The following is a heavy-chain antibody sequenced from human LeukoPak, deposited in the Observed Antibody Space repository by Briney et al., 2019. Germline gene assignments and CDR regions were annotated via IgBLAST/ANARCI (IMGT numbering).Heavy chain of an antibody. CDR1: GGSFSGYY. CDR2: INHSGST. V-gene: IGHV4-34*01. J-gene: IGHJ4*02. D-gene: IGHD2-2*02. Sequence: PSETLSLTCAVYGGSFSGYYWSWIRQPPGKGLEWIGEINHSGSTNYNPSLKSRVTISVDTSKNQFSLKLSSVTAADTAVYYCARGPVVVPAAIASYFDYWGQGTLVTVSS. CDR3: ARGPVVVPAAIASYFDY.